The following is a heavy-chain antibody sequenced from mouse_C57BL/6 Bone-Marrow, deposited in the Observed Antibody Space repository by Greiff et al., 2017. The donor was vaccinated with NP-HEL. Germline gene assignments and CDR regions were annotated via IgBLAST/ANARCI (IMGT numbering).Heavy chain of an antibody. V-gene: IGHV1-82*01. Sequence: QVQLKQSGPELVKPGASVKISCKASGYAFSSSWMNWVKQRPGKGLEWIGRIYPGDGDTNYNGKFKGKATLTADKSSSTAYMHLSSLTSEDSAVYFCARLPFGKASPYFDYWGQGTTLTVSS. J-gene: IGHJ2*01. CDR3: ARLPFGKASPYFDY. CDR1: GYAFSSSW. D-gene: IGHD2-1*01. CDR2: IYPGDGDT.